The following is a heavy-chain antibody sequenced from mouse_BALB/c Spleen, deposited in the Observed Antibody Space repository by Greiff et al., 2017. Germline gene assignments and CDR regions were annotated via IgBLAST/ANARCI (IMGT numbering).Heavy chain of an antibody. D-gene: IGHD2-4*01. CDR1: GFTFSSYT. CDR2: ISSGGSYT. CDR3: TRDGGLRLGFAY. Sequence: EVKLVESGGGLVKPGGSLKLSCAASGFTFSSYTMSWVRQTPEKRLEWVATISSGGSYTYYPDSVKGRFTISRDNAKNTLYLQMSSLKSEDTAMYYCTRDGGLRLGFAYWGQGTLVTVSA. V-gene: IGHV5-6-4*01. J-gene: IGHJ3*01.